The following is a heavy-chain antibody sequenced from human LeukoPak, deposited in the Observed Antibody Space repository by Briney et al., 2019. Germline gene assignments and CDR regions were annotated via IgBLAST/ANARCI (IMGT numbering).Heavy chain of an antibody. CDR3: AGVTMVRGANILDY. D-gene: IGHD3-10*01. J-gene: IGHJ4*02. Sequence: SETLSLTRTVSGGSISSSSYYWGWIRQPPGKGLEWIGSIYYSGSTYYNPSLKSRVTISVDTSKNQFSLKLSSVTAADTAVYYCAGVTMVRGANILDYWGQGTLVTVSS. V-gene: IGHV4-39*07. CDR2: IYYSGST. CDR1: GGSISSSSYY.